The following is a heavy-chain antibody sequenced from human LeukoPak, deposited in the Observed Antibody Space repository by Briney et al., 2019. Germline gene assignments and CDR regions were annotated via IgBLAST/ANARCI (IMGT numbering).Heavy chain of an antibody. CDR1: GFTFSDHY. Sequence: GGSLRLSCAASGFTFSDHYMDWVRQAPGKGLEWVAVISYDGSNKYYADSVKGRFTISRDNSKNTLYLQMNSLRAEDTAVYYCARGVPRSGSASYFDYWGQGTLVTVSS. D-gene: IGHD1-26*01. V-gene: IGHV3-30*03. CDR2: ISYDGSNK. J-gene: IGHJ4*02. CDR3: ARGVPRSGSASYFDY.